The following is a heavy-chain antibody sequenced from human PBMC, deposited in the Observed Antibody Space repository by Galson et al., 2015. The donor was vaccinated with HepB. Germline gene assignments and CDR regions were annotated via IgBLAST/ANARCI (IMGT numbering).Heavy chain of an antibody. CDR3: ARTITAGWFDP. CDR2: MNPDSGFT. D-gene: IGHD5-24*01. V-gene: IGHV1-8*01. J-gene: IGHJ5*02. Sequence: SVKVSCKASGYTFISHDINWIRQAPGQGLEWMGWMNPDSGFTGYAQKFQGRVTMTWNTSTSTAYMELSSLSFEDTAIYYCARTITAGWFDPWGQGTLVTVSS. CDR1: GYTFISHD.